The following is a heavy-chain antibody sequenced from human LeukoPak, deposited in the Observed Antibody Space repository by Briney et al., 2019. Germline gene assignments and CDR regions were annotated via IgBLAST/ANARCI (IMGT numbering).Heavy chain of an antibody. Sequence: GRSLRLSCAASGFTFSSYGMHWLRQAPGKGLEWVAVIWYDGSNKYYADSVKGRFTISRDNSKNTLYLQMNSLRAEDTAVYYCAKAEAAAGPIDYWGQGTLVTVSS. CDR3: AKAEAAAGPIDY. V-gene: IGHV3-33*06. CDR1: GFTFSSYG. J-gene: IGHJ4*02. D-gene: IGHD6-13*01. CDR2: IWYDGSNK.